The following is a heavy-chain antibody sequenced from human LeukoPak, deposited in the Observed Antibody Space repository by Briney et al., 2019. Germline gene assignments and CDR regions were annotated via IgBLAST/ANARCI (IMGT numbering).Heavy chain of an antibody. Sequence: PGGSLRLSCTASGFSFSSYSMNWVRRAPGKGLEWVAYIAYTNTIHYADSVRGRFAISRDNARNSLYLQLNSLRAEDTAVYYCARDPHSLDYWGQGTRVTVSS. CDR2: IAYTNTI. V-gene: IGHV3-48*01. J-gene: IGHJ4*02. CDR1: GFSFSSYS. CDR3: ARDPHSLDY.